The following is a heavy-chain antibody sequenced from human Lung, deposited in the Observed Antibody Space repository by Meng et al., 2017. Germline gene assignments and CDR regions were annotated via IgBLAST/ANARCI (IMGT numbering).Heavy chain of an antibody. J-gene: IGHJ2*01. CDR1: GFTFNTYA. CDR2: MSFDGAQI. CDR3: ARDKPPDDV. Sequence: QVELVGSGGSVVPPGGSLRLSCAASGFTFNTYAMHWVRQAPGKGLEWVSLMSFDGAQIYYSDSVRGRFTISRDNSKNTLYLQMNSLRAEDTAVYYCARDKPPDDVWGRGTLVTVSS. V-gene: IGHV3-30*01.